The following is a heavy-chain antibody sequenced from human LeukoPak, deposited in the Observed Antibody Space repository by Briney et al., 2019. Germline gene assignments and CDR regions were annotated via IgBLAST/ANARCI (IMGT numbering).Heavy chain of an antibody. J-gene: IGHJ4*02. CDR3: ANGGFRALAVAGD. CDR1: GFTVSSNY. CDR2: IYSGGST. V-gene: IGHV3-53*05. Sequence: PGGSLRLSCAASGFTVSSNYMSWVRQAPGKGLEWVSVIYSGGSTYYADSVKGRFTISRDNSKNTLYLQMNSLRAEDTAVYYCANGGFRALAVAGDWGQGTLVTVSS. D-gene: IGHD6-19*01.